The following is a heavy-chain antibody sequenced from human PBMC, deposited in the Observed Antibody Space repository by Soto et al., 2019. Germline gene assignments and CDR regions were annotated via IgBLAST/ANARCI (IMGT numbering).Heavy chain of an antibody. CDR1: GYSFIGYY. V-gene: IGHV1-2*02. Sequence: QVQLVQSGAEVKTPGASVKVSCKASGYSFIGYYIHWVRQAPGQGLEWVGWMTPNRGGTDYAQKFQGRVTMTRDTSISTAYMEMNSLSSDDTAVYYCARASMIVEKYDFWGQGTQVTVSS. D-gene: IGHD3-22*01. CDR3: ARASMIVEKYDF. CDR2: MTPNRGGT. J-gene: IGHJ4*02.